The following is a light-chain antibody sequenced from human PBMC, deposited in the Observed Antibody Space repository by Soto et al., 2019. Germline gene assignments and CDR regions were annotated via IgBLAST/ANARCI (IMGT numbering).Light chain of an antibody. V-gene: IGKV1-8*01. Sequence: AIQLTQSPSSFSASTGDRVTITCRASQGISSSLAWYQQKPGKAPELLIYAASTLQSGVPSRFSGSGSGTEFTFSITSLQPEDFGTYYCQQCYMGWTFGQGTKVDFK. J-gene: IGKJ1*01. CDR2: AAS. CDR3: QQCYMGWT. CDR1: QGISSS.